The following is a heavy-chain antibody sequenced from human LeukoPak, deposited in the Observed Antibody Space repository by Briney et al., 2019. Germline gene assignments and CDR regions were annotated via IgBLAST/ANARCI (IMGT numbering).Heavy chain of an antibody. CDR3: ARDRVPLIGNWFDP. V-gene: IGHV1-2*02. CDR2: INPNSGGT. Sequence: ASVKVSCKASGYTFTSSYMHWVRQAPGQGLEWMGWINPNSGGTNYAQKFQGRVTMTRDTSISTAYMELSRLRSDDTAVYYCARDRVPLIGNWFDPWGQGTLVTVSS. CDR1: GYTFTSSY. J-gene: IGHJ5*02. D-gene: IGHD3-10*01.